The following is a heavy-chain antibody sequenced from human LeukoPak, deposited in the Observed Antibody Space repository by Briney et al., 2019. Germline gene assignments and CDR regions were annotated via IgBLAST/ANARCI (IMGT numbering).Heavy chain of an antibody. J-gene: IGHJ4*02. CDR3: AKNMGYSRSSLDY. CDR1: GFTFSSYG. Sequence: GGSLRLSCAASGFTFSSYGMHWVRQAPGKGLEWVAVIWYDGSNKYYADSVKGRFTISRDNSKSTLYLQMNSLRAEDTAVYYCAKNMGYSRSSLDYWGQGTLVIVSS. V-gene: IGHV3-33*06. CDR2: IWYDGSNK. D-gene: IGHD6-6*01.